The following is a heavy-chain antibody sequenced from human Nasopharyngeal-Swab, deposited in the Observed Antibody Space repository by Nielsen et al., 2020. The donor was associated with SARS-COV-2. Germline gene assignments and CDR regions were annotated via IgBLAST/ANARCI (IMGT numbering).Heavy chain of an antibody. J-gene: IGHJ4*02. CDR3: AKNPPFSDYFDY. V-gene: IGHV3-23*01. Sequence: WIRQPPGKRLEWVSAISGSGGSTYYADSVKGRFTISRDNSKNTLYLQMNSLRAEDTAVYYCAKNPPFSDYFDYWGQGTLVTVSS. CDR2: ISGSGGST.